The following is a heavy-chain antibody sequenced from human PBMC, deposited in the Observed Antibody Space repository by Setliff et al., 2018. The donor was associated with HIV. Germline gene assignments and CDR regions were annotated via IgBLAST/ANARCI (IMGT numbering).Heavy chain of an antibody. J-gene: IGHJ4*01. CDR1: EFTFNSYP. CDR3: AKEPSSCSAPRPSLCGYFDS. V-gene: IGHV3-23*01. D-gene: IGHD2-21*01. Sequence: GGSLRLSCAASEFTFNSYPMTWVRQAPGKGLEWVSSISGSGDDTQYVDSVKGRFTISRDNSKNTLYLQMSSLRADDTALYYCAKEPSSCSAPRPSLCGYFDSWGQGTQVTVSS. CDR2: ISGSGDDT.